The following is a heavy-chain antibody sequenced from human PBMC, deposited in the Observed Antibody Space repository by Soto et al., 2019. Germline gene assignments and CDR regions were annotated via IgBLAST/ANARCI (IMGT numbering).Heavy chain of an antibody. Sequence: TSETLSLTCTVSGGSISSYYWSWIRQPPGKRLEWIGYIYYSGSTNYNPSLKSRVTISVDTSKNQFSLKLSSVTAADTAVYYCASFCGYLKAVVYWGQGTLVTVSS. J-gene: IGHJ4*02. CDR3: ASFCGYLKAVVY. V-gene: IGHV4-59*01. CDR2: IYYSGST. CDR1: GGSISSYY. D-gene: IGHD5-12*01.